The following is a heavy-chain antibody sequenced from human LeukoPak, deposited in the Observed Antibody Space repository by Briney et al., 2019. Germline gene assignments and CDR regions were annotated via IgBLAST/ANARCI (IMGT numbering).Heavy chain of an antibody. CDR1: GFTFSSYS. CDR2: ISSSSSYI. D-gene: IGHD3-16*01. V-gene: IGHV3-21*01. CDR3: ARDGGGNHASDI. J-gene: IGHJ3*02. Sequence: GGSLRLSCAASGFTFSSYSMNWVRQAPGKGLEWVSSISSSSSYIYYADSVKGRFTISRDNAKNSLYLQMNSLRAEDTALYYCARDGGGNHASDIWGQGTMVTVSS.